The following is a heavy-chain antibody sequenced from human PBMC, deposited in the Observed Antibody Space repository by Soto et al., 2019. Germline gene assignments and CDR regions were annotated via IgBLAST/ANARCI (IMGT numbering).Heavy chain of an antibody. J-gene: IGHJ4*02. CDR1: GFTVSSNY. Sequence: GGSLRLSCAASGFTVSSNYMSWVRQAPGKGLEWVSTIYSNGNTYYADSVKGRFTISRDKSKNTLYLQMNSLRAEDTAVYYCARDFPLSEYRFSGSYYYNYWGQGTLLTVSS. CDR2: IYSNGNT. V-gene: IGHV3-53*01. D-gene: IGHD1-26*01. CDR3: ARDFPLSEYRFSGSYYYNY.